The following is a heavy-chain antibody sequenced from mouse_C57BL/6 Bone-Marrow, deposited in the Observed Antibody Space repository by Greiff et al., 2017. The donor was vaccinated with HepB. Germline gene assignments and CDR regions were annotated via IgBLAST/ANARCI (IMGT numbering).Heavy chain of an antibody. D-gene: IGHD2-4*01. V-gene: IGHV2-9-1*01. J-gene: IGHJ2*01. CDR3: ARMRVIYYEDFDY. CDR2: IWTGGGT. CDR1: GFSLTSYA. Sequence: VKLMESGPGLVAPSQSLSITCTVSGFSLTSYAISWVRQPPGKGLEWLGVIWTGGGTNYNSALKSRLSISKDNSKSQVFLKMNSLQTDDTARYYCARMRVIYYEDFDYWGQGTTLTVSS.